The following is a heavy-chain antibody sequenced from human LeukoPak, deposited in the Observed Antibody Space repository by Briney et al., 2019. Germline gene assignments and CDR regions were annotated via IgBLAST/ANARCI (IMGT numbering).Heavy chain of an antibody. Sequence: SETLSLTCTVSGGSISSYYWSWIRQPPGKGLEWIGYIYYSGSTNYNPSLKSRVTISVDTSKNQFSLKLSSVTAADTAVCYCARAGDSSGYYPSEYYGMDVWGQGTTVTVSS. CDR3: ARAGDSSGYYPSEYYGMDV. D-gene: IGHD3-22*01. CDR1: GGSISSYY. CDR2: IYYSGST. V-gene: IGHV4-59*01. J-gene: IGHJ6*02.